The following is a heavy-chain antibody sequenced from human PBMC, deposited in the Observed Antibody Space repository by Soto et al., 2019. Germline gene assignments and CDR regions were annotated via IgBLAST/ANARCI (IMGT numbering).Heavy chain of an antibody. CDR1: GYSFTSYW. J-gene: IGHJ6*02. V-gene: IGHV5-10-1*01. CDR2: IDPSDSYT. D-gene: IGHD2-8*02. CDR3: ARSVILGYYYYGMDV. Sequence: PGEFLKISCKGSGYSFTSYWISWVRQMPGKGLEWMGRIDPSDSYTNYSPSFQGHVTISADKSISTAYLQWSSLKASDTAMYYCARSVILGYYYYGMDVWGQGTTVTVSS.